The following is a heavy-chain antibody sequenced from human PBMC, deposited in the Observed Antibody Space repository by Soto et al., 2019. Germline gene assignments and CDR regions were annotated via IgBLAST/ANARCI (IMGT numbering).Heavy chain of an antibody. CDR3: AKDALYYGSGSDLSA. J-gene: IGHJ5*02. D-gene: IGHD3-10*01. CDR2: ISSSSFTI. Sequence: PGGSLRLSCAASGFRFSDYSMNWVRQAPGRGLEWVSYISSSSFTIHYADSVEGRFAISRDNAKNSLYLQMNSLRAEDTAVYYCAKDALYYGSGSDLSAWGQGTLVTVSS. CDR1: GFRFSDYS. V-gene: IGHV3-48*01.